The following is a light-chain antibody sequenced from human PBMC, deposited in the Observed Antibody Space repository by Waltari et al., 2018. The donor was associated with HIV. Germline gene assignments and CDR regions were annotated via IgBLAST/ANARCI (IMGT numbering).Light chain of an antibody. V-gene: IGLV2-11*01. J-gene: IGLJ2*01. CDR3: CSYAGSYTLV. CDR1: SSDVGVYNY. Sequence: QSALTQPRSVSGSPGQSVTISCTGTSSDVGVYNYVSWYQQHPGKAPKLMIYDRRKRPSGVPDRFSGSKAGNTASLTISGLQAEDEADYYCCSYAGSYTLVFGGGTKLTVL. CDR2: DRR.